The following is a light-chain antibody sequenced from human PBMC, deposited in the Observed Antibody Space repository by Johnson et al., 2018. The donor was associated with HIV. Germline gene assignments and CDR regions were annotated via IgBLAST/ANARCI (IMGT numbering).Light chain of an antibody. CDR2: ENN. CDR3: ATWDSSLSAYV. CDR1: SSNIGNNY. V-gene: IGLV1-51*02. Sequence: QSVLTQPPSVSAAPGQKVTISCSGSSSNIGNNYVSWYRQLPGTAPQLLIYENNKRPSGIPDRFSGSKSGTSATLGITGLQTGDEADYYCATWDSSLSAYVFGPGTKVTIL. J-gene: IGLJ1*01.